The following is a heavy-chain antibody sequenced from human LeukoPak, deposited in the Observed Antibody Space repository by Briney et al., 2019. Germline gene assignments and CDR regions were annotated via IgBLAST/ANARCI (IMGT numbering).Heavy chain of an antibody. CDR2: INPNSGAT. CDR3: ARQYCSGGSCYKLYYYYGMDV. D-gene: IGHD2-15*01. Sequence: ASVKVSCKASGYTFTGHYMHWVRQAPGQGLEWMGWINPNSGATNYAQKFQGRVTMTRDTSISTAYMELSRLRSDDTAVYYCARQYCSGGSCYKLYYYYGMDVWGQGTTVTVSS. V-gene: IGHV1-2*02. CDR1: GYTFTGHY. J-gene: IGHJ6*02.